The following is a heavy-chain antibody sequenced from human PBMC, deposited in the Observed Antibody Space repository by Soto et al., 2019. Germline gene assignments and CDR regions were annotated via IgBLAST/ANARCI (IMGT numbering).Heavy chain of an antibody. CDR3: ARGLCDGYNGYYYYGMDV. CDR2: TYYRSKWYN. V-gene: IGHV6-1*01. J-gene: IGHJ6*02. Sequence: SQTLSLTCAISGDSVSSNSAAWNWIRQSPSRGLEWLGRTYYRSKWYNDYAVSVKSRITINPDTSKNQFSLQLNSVTPEDTAVYYCARGLCDGYNGYYYYGMDVWGQGTTVTVSS. CDR1: GDSVSSNSAA. D-gene: IGHD2-21*01.